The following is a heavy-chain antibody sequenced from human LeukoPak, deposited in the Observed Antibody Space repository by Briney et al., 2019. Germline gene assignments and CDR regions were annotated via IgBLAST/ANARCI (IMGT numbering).Heavy chain of an antibody. CDR1: DASISGYY. J-gene: IGHJ4*02. V-gene: IGHV4-4*07. Sequence: SETLSLTCTVSDASISGYYGTWIRQPAGQGLEWIGRLFSGGSTNYNPSLKSRVSMSLDTSNNQFSLEVNFVSAADTAVYYCARGPRGLPEDWGQGTLVTVSS. D-gene: IGHD1-14*01. CDR2: LFSGGST. CDR3: ARGPRGLPED.